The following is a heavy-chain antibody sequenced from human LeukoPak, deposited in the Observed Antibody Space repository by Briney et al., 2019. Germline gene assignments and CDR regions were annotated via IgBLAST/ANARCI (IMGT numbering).Heavy chain of an antibody. CDR3: ARADSSGYSLDENFDY. D-gene: IGHD3-22*01. CDR2: IIPIFGIV. V-gene: IGHV1-69*04. Sequence: AGKVSCKASGGTLSSYAINWVRQATGQGLGWIGRIIPIFGIVNYAQNFQGRVTITADNSTNTAYMELSSLRSEDTAFYYCARADSSGYSLDENFDYWGQGTLVTVSS. J-gene: IGHJ4*02. CDR1: GGTLSSYA.